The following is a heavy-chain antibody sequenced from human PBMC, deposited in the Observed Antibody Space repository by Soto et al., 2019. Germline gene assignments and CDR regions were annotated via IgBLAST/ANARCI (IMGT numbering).Heavy chain of an antibody. CDR1: GYAFTGYY. J-gene: IGHJ4*02. V-gene: IGHV1-2*02. D-gene: IGHD1-7*01. CDR2: IGPKSGDT. CDR3: GRGRSGELVVFY. Sequence: QVQLVQSGAEVRESGASVKVSCKASGYAFTGYYIHWVRQAPGQGFEWVGEIGPKSGDTRYAQKFQGRVAMTKDTSITTVYMELSNLSPDDTAVYYCGRGRSGELVVFYWGQGTLVTV.